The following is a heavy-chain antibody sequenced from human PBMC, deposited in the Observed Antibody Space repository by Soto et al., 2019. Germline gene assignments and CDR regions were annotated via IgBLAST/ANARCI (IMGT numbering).Heavy chain of an antibody. CDR3: AKDGGGRFGSGWYRGGY. CDR1: GFTFSSYG. CDR2: IWYDGSNK. D-gene: IGHD6-19*01. J-gene: IGHJ4*02. V-gene: IGHV3-33*06. Sequence: PGGSLRLSCAASGFTFSSYGMHWVRQAPGKGLEWVAVIWYDGSNKYYADSVKGRFTISRDNSKNTLYLQMNSLRAEDTAVYYCAKDGGGRFGSGWYRGGYWGQGTLVTVYS.